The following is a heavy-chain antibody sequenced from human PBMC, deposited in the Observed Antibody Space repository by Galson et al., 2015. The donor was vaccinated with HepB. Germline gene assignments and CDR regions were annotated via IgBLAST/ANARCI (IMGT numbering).Heavy chain of an antibody. CDR3: ATIALSEYNSAWPGDH. J-gene: IGHJ4*02. CDR1: GFIFSTYT. D-gene: IGHD2/OR15-2a*01. CDR2: ISYDGTNK. V-gene: IGHV3-30-3*01. Sequence: SLRLSCATSGFIFSTYTMHWVRQAPGKGLEWVASISYDGTNKNYADSLGGRFIISRDNPKNTLYLQVDSLGAEDTAIYYCATIALSEYNSAWPGDHWGQGTRGSGSS.